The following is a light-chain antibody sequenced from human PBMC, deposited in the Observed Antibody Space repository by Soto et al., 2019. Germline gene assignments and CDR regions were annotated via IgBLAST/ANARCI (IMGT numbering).Light chain of an antibody. Sequence: QSVLTQPPSVSGAPGQRVALSCTGSTSNIGAGYYVHWYQQLPGTAPKLLIYANNNRPSGVPDRFSGSRSATSASLAITGLQAEDEADYYCQSYDTNLGVVFGGGTKVTVL. CDR2: ANN. V-gene: IGLV1-40*01. CDR1: TSNIGAGYY. CDR3: QSYDTNLGVV. J-gene: IGLJ2*01.